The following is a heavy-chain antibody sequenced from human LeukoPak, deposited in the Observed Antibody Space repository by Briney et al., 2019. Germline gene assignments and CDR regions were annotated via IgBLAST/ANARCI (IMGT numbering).Heavy chain of an antibody. J-gene: IGHJ4*02. Sequence: GGSLRLSCAASGFTFSSYGMHWVRQAPGKGLEWVAFIRYDGSNKYYADSVKGRFTISSDNSKNTLYLQMNSLRAEDTAVYYCAKTGLLRVRGVIPRFDYWGQGTLVTVSS. CDR3: AKTGLLRVRGVIPRFDY. CDR1: GFTFSSYG. D-gene: IGHD3-10*01. V-gene: IGHV3-30*02. CDR2: IRYDGSNK.